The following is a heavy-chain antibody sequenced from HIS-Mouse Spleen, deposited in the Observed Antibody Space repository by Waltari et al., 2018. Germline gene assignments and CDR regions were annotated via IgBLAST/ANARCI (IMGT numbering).Heavy chain of an antibody. D-gene: IGHD1-1*01. CDR2: IYHSGST. CDR3: AREVDWNDGLDP. CDR1: GYSISSGYY. J-gene: IGHJ5*02. V-gene: IGHV4-38-2*02. Sequence: QVQLQESGPGLVKPSETLSLTCTVSGYSISSGYYWGWIRQPPGKGLEWIGSIYHSGSTYYNPSLKSRVTISVDTSKNQFSLKLSSVTAADTAVYYCAREVDWNDGLDPWGQGTLVTVSS.